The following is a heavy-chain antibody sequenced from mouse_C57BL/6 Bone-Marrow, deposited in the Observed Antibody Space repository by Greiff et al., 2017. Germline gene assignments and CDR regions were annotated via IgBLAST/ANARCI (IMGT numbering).Heavy chain of an antibody. D-gene: IGHD2-13*01. CDR3: ARKGDAYYAMDY. V-gene: IGHV2-2*01. CDR2: IWSGGST. CDR1: GFSLTSYG. J-gene: IGHJ4*01. Sequence: VQLQQSGPGLVQPSQSLSITCTVSGFSLTSYGVHWVRQSPGKGLEWLGVIWSGGSTDYNAAFISRLSISKDNSKSQVFFKMNSLQAYDTAIYYCARKGDAYYAMDYWGQGTSVTVSS.